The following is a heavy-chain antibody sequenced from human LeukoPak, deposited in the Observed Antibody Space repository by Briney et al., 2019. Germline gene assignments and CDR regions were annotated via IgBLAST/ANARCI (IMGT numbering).Heavy chain of an antibody. CDR3: ARADAYWSGYHFDH. CDR2: ISSTGYTT. J-gene: IGHJ4*02. V-gene: IGHV3-48*03. Sequence: GGSLRLPCAASGFTFGDYEMHWVRQAPGKGLEWVSHISSTGYTTFYADSVKGRFTISRDNAKNSLHLQMNSLGVEDTAVYYCARADAYWSGYHFDHWGQGTLVTVSS. D-gene: IGHD3-3*01. CDR1: GFTFGDYE.